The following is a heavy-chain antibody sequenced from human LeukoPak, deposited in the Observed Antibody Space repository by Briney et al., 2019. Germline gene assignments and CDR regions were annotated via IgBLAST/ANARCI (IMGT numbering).Heavy chain of an antibody. J-gene: IGHJ4*02. V-gene: IGHV3-7*01. CDR2: IKHNGGEK. Sequence: GGSLRLSCVASGFTFTDYFMGWVCQAPGKGLEWVASIKHNGGEKYYVDSVKGRFTISRDNAKNSLYLEMSSLRVEDTAVYYCARDRGWRSSGYYLYHFDYWGQGTLVTFAS. CDR3: ARDRGWRSSGYYLYHFDY. CDR1: GFTFTDYF. D-gene: IGHD3-22*01.